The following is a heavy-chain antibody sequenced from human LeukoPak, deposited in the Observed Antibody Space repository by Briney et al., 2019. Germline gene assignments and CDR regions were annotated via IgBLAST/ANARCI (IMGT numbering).Heavy chain of an antibody. D-gene: IGHD6-19*01. Sequence: ASVKVSCKASGYTFTGYYMHWVRQAPGQGLEWMGIINPSGGSTSYAQKFQGRVTMTRDMSTSTVYMELSSLRSEDTAVYYCARDPSSGWYVVWYFDLWGRGTLVTVSS. CDR3: ARDPSSGWYVVWYFDL. CDR2: INPSGGST. J-gene: IGHJ2*01. V-gene: IGHV1-46*01. CDR1: GYTFTGYY.